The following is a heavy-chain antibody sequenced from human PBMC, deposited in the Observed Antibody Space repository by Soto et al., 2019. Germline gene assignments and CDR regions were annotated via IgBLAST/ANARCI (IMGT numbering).Heavy chain of an antibody. D-gene: IGHD2-8*01. CDR2: IYYSGST. Sequence: KPSETLSLTCTVSGGSISSGGYYWSWIRQHPGKGLEWIGYIYYSGSTYYNPSLKSRVTISVDTSKNQFSLKLSSVTAADTAAYYCARDRVLRYFDYWGQGTLVTVSS. CDR3: ARDRVLRYFDY. CDR1: GGSISSGGYY. V-gene: IGHV4-31*03. J-gene: IGHJ4*02.